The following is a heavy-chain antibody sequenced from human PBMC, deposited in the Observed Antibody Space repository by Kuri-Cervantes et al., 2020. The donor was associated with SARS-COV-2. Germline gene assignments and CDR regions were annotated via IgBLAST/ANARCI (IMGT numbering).Heavy chain of an antibody. CDR1: GFTFSNAW. D-gene: IGHD5-18*01. J-gene: IGHJ6*03. CDR3: ARAPGYSYGLNYCYYMDV. Sequence: GGSLRLSCAASGFTFSNAWMSWVRQAPGKGLEWVSVVTDSGDSTYYADSVKGRFTISRDNSKNTLSLQVNSLRAEDTAVYYCARAPGYSYGLNYCYYMDVWGKGTTVTVSS. CDR2: VTDSGDST. V-gene: IGHV3-23*01.